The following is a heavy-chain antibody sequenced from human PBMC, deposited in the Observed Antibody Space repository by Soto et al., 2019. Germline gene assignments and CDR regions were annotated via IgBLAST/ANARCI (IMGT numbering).Heavy chain of an antibody. CDR1: AGTFSAYY. V-gene: IGHV4-34*01. D-gene: IGHD3-3*01. CDR3: ARDGTYYDFWSGEDYYYYGMDV. J-gene: IGHJ6*02. Sequence: SETLSLTCAVYAGTFSAYYRNWFRHPPGKGLEWIGEINHTGSTNYNPSLKSRVTISVDTSKNQFSLKLSSVTAADTAVYYCARDGTYYDFWSGEDYYYYGMDVWGQGTTVT. CDR2: INHTGST.